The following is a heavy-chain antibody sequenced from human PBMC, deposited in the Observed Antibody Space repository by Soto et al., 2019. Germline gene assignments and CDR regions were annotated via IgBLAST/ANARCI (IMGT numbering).Heavy chain of an antibody. Sequence: GESLKISCKVSGYTLTELSMHWVRQAPGKGLEWMGGFDPEDGETIYAQKFQGRVTMTEDTSTDTAYMELSSLRSEDTAVYYCATDIWDLTGTTSFDYWGQGTLVTVSS. CDR2: FDPEDGET. J-gene: IGHJ4*02. V-gene: IGHV1-24*01. D-gene: IGHD1-20*01. CDR1: GYTLTELS. CDR3: ATDIWDLTGTTSFDY.